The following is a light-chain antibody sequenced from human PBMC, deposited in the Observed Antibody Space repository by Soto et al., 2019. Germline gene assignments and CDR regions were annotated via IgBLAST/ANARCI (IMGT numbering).Light chain of an antibody. CDR1: QSLSKS. Sequence: IVVTQSPATLSLSPGERATLSCRASQSLSKSFVWYQQQPGQAPRLLIDGASSRATGMPDRFSGSGSVTDVTLTISSLEPQDFAVYYCQQYGNSPPSVTFGPGTKVDI. CDR3: QQYGNSPPSVT. V-gene: IGKV3-20*01. CDR2: GAS. J-gene: IGKJ3*01.